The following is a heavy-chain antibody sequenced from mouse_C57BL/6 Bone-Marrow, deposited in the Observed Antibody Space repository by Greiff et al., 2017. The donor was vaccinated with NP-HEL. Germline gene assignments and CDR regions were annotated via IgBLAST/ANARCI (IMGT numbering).Heavy chain of an antibody. Sequence: VQLQQPGTELVKPGASVKLPCKASGYTFTSNWMHWVRQRPGQGLEWIGNINPSNGGTNYNEKFKSKATLTVDKSSSTAYMQRSSLTSEDSAVYYCARDSGYAFDYWGQGTTLTVSS. CDR1: GYTFTSNW. J-gene: IGHJ2*01. CDR3: ARDSGYAFDY. CDR2: INPSNGGT. D-gene: IGHD3-2*02. V-gene: IGHV1-53*01.